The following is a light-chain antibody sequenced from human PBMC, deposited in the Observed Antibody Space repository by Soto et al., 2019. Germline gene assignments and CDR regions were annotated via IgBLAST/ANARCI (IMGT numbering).Light chain of an antibody. CDR3: SSYTSSNTLV. Sequence: QSVLTQPVSVSGSPGQSITISCTGGSSDIGGYNYVSWFQQHPGKAPKLMIYEVTNRPSGVSNRFSGSKSGSTASLTISGLQAEDEADYYCSSYTSSNTLVFGTGTKVTVL. V-gene: IGLV2-14*01. CDR2: EVT. CDR1: SSDIGGYNY. J-gene: IGLJ1*01.